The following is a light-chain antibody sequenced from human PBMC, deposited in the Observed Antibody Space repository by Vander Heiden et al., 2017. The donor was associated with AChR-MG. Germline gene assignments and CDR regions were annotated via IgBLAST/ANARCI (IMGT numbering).Light chain of an antibody. Sequence: IVMTHSPATLSVSPGERATLSCRASQTVTSNLAWYQQKPGKAPRLVIYGASARAADIPARFSGSGSGTEFTLTISSLQSEDFAVYYCQQYNNLPLTFGGGTGVEIK. CDR1: QTVTSN. V-gene: IGKV3-15*01. CDR2: GAS. CDR3: QQYNNLPLT. J-gene: IGKJ4*01.